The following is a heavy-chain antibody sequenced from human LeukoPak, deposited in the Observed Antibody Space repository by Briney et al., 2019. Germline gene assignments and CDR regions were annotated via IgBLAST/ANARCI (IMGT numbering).Heavy chain of an antibody. CDR3: TRAGGDYGGYYYGMDV. CDR1: GFTFSSYA. Sequence: GGSLRLSCAASGFTFSSYAMSWVRQAPGKGLEWVGFIRSKAYGGTTEYAASVKGRFTISRDDSKSIAYLQMNSLKTEDTAVYYCTRAGGDYGGYYYGMDVWGQGTTVTVSS. J-gene: IGHJ6*02. V-gene: IGHV3-49*04. D-gene: IGHD4-17*01. CDR2: IRSKAYGGTT.